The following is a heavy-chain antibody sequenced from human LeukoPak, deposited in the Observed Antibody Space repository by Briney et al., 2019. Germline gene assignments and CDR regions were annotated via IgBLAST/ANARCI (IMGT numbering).Heavy chain of an antibody. J-gene: IGHJ4*02. V-gene: IGHV1-69*04. CDR3: ATIFNPHYFDY. CDR1: GGTFSSYA. Sequence: ASVKVSCKASGGTFSSYAISWVRQAPGQGLEWMGRIIPILGIANYAQKFQGRVTIIADKSTSTAYMELSSLRSEDTAVYYFATIFNPHYFDYWGQGTLVTVSS. CDR2: IIPILGIA.